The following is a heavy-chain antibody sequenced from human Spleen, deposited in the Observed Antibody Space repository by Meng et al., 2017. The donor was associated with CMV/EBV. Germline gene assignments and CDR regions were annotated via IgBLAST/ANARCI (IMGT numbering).Heavy chain of an antibody. J-gene: IGHJ4*02. CDR2: INPHNGVT. D-gene: IGHD3-3*01. Sequence: ASVKVSCKASGYTFTDLYIHWVRQAPGQGLEWMGCINPHNGVTTYAQKFQGRVTMTRDTSTSTVFMEVSRLTSDDTAVYYCARDYDFWKNYFDYWGQGTLVTVSS. CDR3: ARDYDFWKNYFDY. CDR1: GYTFTDLY. V-gene: IGHV1-2*02.